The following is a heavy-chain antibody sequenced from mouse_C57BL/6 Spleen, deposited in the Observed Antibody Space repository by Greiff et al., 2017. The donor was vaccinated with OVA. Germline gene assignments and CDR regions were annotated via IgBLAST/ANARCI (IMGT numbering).Heavy chain of an antibody. J-gene: IGHJ4*01. CDR2: IRSKSNNYAT. CDR3: VRHHYYGSSYVDYAMDY. V-gene: IGHV10-1*01. D-gene: IGHD1-1*01. Sequence: EVKLMESGGGLVQPKGSLKLSCAASGFSFNTYAMNWVRQAPGKGLEWVARIRSKSNNYATYYADSVKDRFTISRDDSESMLYLQMNNLKTEDTAMYYCVRHHYYGSSYVDYAMDYWGQGTSVTVSS. CDR1: GFSFNTYA.